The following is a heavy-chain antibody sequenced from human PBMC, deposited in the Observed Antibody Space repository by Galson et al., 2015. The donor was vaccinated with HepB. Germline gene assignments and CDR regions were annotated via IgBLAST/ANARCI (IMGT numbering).Heavy chain of an antibody. CDR2: ISYDGSNK. V-gene: IGHV3-30*18. D-gene: IGHD3-3*01. Sequence: LRLSCAASGFTFSSYGMHWVRQAPGKGLEWVAVISYDGSNKYYADSVKGRFTISRDNSKNTLYLQMNSLRAEDTAVYYCAKDKLDDFWSGYYGSYYFDYWGQGTLVTVSS. CDR3: AKDKLDDFWSGYYGSYYFDY. J-gene: IGHJ4*02. CDR1: GFTFSSYG.